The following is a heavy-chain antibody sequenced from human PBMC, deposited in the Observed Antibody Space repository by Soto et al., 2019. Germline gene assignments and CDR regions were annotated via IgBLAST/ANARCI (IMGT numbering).Heavy chain of an antibody. Sequence: EVQLVESGGGLVQPGGSLKLSCAASGFTFSGSAMHWVRQASGKGLEWVGRIRSKANSYATAYAASVKGRFTISRDDSKNTAYLQMNSLKTEDTAVYYCTRHPTTRFGELAGCSWFDPWGQGTLVTVSS. V-gene: IGHV3-73*01. D-gene: IGHD3-10*01. CDR2: IRSKANSYAT. J-gene: IGHJ5*02. CDR3: TRHPTTRFGELAGCSWFDP. CDR1: GFTFSGSA.